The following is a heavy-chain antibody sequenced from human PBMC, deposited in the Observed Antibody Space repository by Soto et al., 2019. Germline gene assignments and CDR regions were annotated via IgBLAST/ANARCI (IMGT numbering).Heavy chain of an antibody. CDR1: GYTFTSYA. CDR3: ARDIVVVPAAPRAFYY. Sequence: ASVKVSCKASGYTFTSYAMHWVRQAPGQRLEWMGWINAGNGNTKYSQKFQGRVTITRDTSASTAYMELSSLRSEDTAVYYCARDIVVVPAAPRAFYYWGQGTLVTVSS. CDR2: INAGNGNT. V-gene: IGHV1-3*01. D-gene: IGHD2-2*01. J-gene: IGHJ4*02.